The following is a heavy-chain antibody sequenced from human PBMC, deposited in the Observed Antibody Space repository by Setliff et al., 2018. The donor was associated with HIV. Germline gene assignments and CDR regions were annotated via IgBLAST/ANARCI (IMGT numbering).Heavy chain of an antibody. CDR1: GYTFTNFA. CDR3: ARNGCSGDCYFWDLDY. CDR2: TNAGKGDT. D-gene: IGHD2-21*02. V-gene: IGHV1-3*01. Sequence: ASVKVSCKASGYTFTNFAIHWLRQAPGQGFEWVGWTNAGKGDTKYAQNFQGRVTISSDTSATTAFMEMRSLKSEDTAVYYCARNGCSGDCYFWDLDYWGQGTVVTV. J-gene: IGHJ4*02.